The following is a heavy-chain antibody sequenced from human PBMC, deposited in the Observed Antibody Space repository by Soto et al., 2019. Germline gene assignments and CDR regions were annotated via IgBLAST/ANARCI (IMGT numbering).Heavy chain of an antibody. CDR1: GYSISSSNW. CDR2: IYYSGTT. V-gene: IGHV4-28*03. Sequence: PSETLSLTCAVSGYSISSSNWWGWIRQPPGKGLEWIGYIYYSGTTYYNPSLKSRVTMSVDTSKNQFSLKLTSVTAADTAMYYCARANYFESSGPFDYWGPGTLVTVSS. J-gene: IGHJ4*02. CDR3: ARANYFESSGPFDY. D-gene: IGHD3-22*01.